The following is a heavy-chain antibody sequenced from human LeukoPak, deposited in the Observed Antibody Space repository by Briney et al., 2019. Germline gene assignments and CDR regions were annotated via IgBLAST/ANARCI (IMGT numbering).Heavy chain of an antibody. Sequence: SETLSLTRTVSGGSISSSSYYWGWIRQPPGKGLEWIGSIYYSGSTYYNPSLKSRVTISVDTSKNQFSLKLSSVTAADTAVYYCARRAVLEWLPTYFDYWGQGTLVTVSS. CDR2: IYYSGST. V-gene: IGHV4-39*01. CDR3: ARRAVLEWLPTYFDY. D-gene: IGHD3-3*01. J-gene: IGHJ4*02. CDR1: GGSISSSSYY.